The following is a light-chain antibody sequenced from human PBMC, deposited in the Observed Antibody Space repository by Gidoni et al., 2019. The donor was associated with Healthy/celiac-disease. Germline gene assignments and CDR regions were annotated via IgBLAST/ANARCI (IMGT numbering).Light chain of an antibody. J-gene: IGKJ3*01. CDR1: QGISIS. CDR2: DAS. CDR3: QQFNSYPLT. V-gene: IGKV1-13*02. Sequence: IQLTHSPSSLSASVGDRVTITCRASQGISISLAWYQQKSGKAPKLLIYDASSLESGVPSRFSGSGSGTDFTLTISSLQPEDFATYYCQQFNSYPLTFGPGTKVDIK.